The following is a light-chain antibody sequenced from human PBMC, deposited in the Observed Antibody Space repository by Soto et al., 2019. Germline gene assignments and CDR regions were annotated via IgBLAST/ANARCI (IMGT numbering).Light chain of an antibody. CDR2: GAA. J-gene: IGKJ1*01. Sequence: EIVLTQSPGTLSLSTGERATLSCRASQSVSSSYLAWYQQKPGEAPRLLIYGAASRATGIPDRFSGSGSGTDFTLTISRLQPEDFAVYYCQQYDSSPHTFGQGTKVEIK. V-gene: IGKV3-20*01. CDR3: QQYDSSPHT. CDR1: QSVSSSY.